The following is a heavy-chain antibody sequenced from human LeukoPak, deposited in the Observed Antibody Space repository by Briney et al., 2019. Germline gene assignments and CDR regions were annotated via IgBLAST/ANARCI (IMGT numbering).Heavy chain of an antibody. CDR1: GGSISSYY. J-gene: IGHJ5*02. CDR2: IYTSGGT. V-gene: IGHV4-4*09. D-gene: IGHD6-6*01. Sequence: RPSETLSLTCTVSGGSISSYYWSWIRQPPGKGLEWIGYIYTSGGTNYNPSLKSRVTISVDTSKNQFSLKLSSVTAADTAVYYCARQSYSSSVRWFDPWGQGTLVTVSS. CDR3: ARQSYSSSVRWFDP.